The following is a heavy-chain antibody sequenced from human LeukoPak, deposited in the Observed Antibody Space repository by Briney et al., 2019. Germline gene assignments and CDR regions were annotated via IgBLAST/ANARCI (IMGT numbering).Heavy chain of an antibody. CDR1: GFTFSSYE. V-gene: IGHV3-30-3*01. J-gene: IGHJ4*02. D-gene: IGHD6-13*01. Sequence: QPGGSLRLSCAASGFTFSSYEMNWVRQAPGKGLEWVAVISYDGSNKYYADSVKGRFTISRDNSKNTLYLQMNSLRAEDTAVYYCARDGGIAAAGTLDYFDYWGQGTLVTVSS. CDR2: ISYDGSNK. CDR3: ARDGGIAAAGTLDYFDY.